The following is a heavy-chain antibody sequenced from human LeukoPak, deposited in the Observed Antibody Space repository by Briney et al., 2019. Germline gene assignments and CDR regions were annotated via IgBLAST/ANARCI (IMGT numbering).Heavy chain of an antibody. V-gene: IGHV3-7*03. J-gene: IGHJ3*01. D-gene: IGHD6-6*01. CDR3: ARTSRASPGWRPRLKNAFDL. CDR1: GFTFSGSW. Sequence: GGPLRLSCAVSGFTFSGSWMSWSRQAPGKGLEWVASINQDGSAKDSVHSVEGRFIISRDNVKNSLYLQMDSLRAEDTAVYYCARTSRASPGWRPRLKNAFDLWGLGTLVTVSS. CDR2: INQDGSAK.